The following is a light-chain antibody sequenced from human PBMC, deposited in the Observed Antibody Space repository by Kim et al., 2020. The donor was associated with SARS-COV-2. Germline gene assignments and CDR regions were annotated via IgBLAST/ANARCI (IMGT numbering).Light chain of an antibody. CDR3: QQSYSIPWT. Sequence: ASVGDRVTITCRSSLTIRSYLTWYQQRPGEAPKLLIYTASSLQSGVPSRFSGSGSGTDFTLTISSLQPEDFATYYCQQSYSIPWTFGQGTKVDIK. V-gene: IGKV1-39*01. CDR2: TAS. J-gene: IGKJ1*01. CDR1: LTIRSY.